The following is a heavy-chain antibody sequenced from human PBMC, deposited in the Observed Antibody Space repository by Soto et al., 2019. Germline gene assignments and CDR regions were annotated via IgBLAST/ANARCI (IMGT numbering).Heavy chain of an antibody. CDR2: SYYSCST. CDR1: GGSISSGGYY. CDR3: ARDAHDYCSGGSCSV. D-gene: IGHD2-15*01. Sequence: QVQLQESGPGLVKPSQTLSLTCTVAGGSISSGGYYWSWIRQHPGKGLEWIGYSYYSCSTYYDPSLKSRVTIAVDTSKNQFSLKLSSVTAADTAVYYCARDAHDYCSGGSCSVWGPGNTVTVSS. V-gene: IGHV4-31*03. J-gene: IGHJ6*02.